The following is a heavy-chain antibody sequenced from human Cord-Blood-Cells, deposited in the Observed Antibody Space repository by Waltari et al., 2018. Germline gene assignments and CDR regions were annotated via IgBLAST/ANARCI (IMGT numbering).Heavy chain of an antibody. D-gene: IGHD1-26*01. J-gene: IGHJ4*02. Sequence: QVQLQQWGAGLLKPSETLSLTCAVYGGSFSGYYCSWIRQPPGKGLEWIGEINHSGSTNYNPSLKSRVTIAVDTSKNQFSLKLSSVTAADTAVYYCAREPVRMGDYWGQGTLVTVSS. CDR1: GGSFSGYY. CDR3: AREPVRMGDY. CDR2: INHSGST. V-gene: IGHV4-34*01.